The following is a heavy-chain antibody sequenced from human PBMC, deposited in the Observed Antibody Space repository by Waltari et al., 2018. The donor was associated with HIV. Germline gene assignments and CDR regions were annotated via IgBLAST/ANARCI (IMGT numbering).Heavy chain of an antibody. CDR1: GYIFTNYV. Sequence: QVHLVQSGAEVKMPGASARDSCQTSGYIFTNYVVSWVRQAPGQGLEWLGWISGYNANTNDAPRLQGRVTLTTDTSTSTAYMELRSLRSDDTAVYYCARGLGGSYYYGVDVWGQGTTVTVS. CDR2: ISGYNANT. V-gene: IGHV1-18*01. CDR3: ARGLGGSYYYGVDV. J-gene: IGHJ6*02.